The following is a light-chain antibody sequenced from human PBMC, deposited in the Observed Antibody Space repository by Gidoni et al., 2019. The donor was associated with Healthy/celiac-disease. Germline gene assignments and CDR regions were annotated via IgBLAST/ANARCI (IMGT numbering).Light chain of an antibody. V-gene: IGLV2-14*01. CDR3: SSYTSSSTLVV. Sequence: QSALTQPASVSGSPGQSITLPCTGPSSDVGGYNYVSWYQQHPGKAPKLMIYDVSNRPSGVSNRSSGSKSGNTASLTISGLQAEDEADYYCSSYTSSSTLVVFGGGTKLTVL. CDR1: SSDVGGYNY. CDR2: DVS. J-gene: IGLJ2*01.